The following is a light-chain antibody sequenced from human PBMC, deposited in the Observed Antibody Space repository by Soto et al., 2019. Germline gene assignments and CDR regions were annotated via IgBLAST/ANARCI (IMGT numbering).Light chain of an antibody. CDR2: GAS. CDR3: HQYDSQPLT. CDR1: QSVSSSY. J-gene: IGKJ4*01. V-gene: IGKV3-20*01. Sequence: EIVLTQSPGTLSLSPGERATLSCRASQSVSSSYLAWYQQKPGQAPRLLIYGASSRATGIPARFSGGGSGTDFTLTISRLEPEDFAVYYCHQYDSQPLTFGGGTKVEIK.